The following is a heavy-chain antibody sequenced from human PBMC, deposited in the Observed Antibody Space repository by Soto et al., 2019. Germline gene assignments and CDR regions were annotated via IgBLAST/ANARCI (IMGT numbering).Heavy chain of an antibody. CDR3: ARQFMDCISTSCYVPYGMDV. V-gene: IGHV4-39*01. D-gene: IGHD2-2*01. CDR1: GGSISSSSYY. J-gene: IGHJ6*02. Sequence: SETLSLTCTVSGGSISSSSYYWGWIRQPPGKGLEWIGSIYYSGSTYYNPSLKSRVTISVDTSKNQFSLKLSSVTAADTAVYYCARQFMDCISTSCYVPYGMDVWGQGTTVNVS. CDR2: IYYSGST.